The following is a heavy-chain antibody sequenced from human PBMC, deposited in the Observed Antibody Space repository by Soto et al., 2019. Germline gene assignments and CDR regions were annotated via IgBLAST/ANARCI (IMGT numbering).Heavy chain of an antibody. D-gene: IGHD3-3*01. CDR3: ARHFHYDFWSGSAWWFDP. J-gene: IGHJ5*02. Sequence: QLQLQESGPGLVKPSETLSLTCTVSGGSISSSSYYCGWIRQPPGQGLEWIGSIYYSGSTYYNPSLKSRVTISVDTSKNQFSLTLSSVTAADSAVYYCARHFHYDFWSGSAWWFDPWGQGTLVTVSS. CDR2: IYYSGST. V-gene: IGHV4-39*01. CDR1: GGSISSSSYY.